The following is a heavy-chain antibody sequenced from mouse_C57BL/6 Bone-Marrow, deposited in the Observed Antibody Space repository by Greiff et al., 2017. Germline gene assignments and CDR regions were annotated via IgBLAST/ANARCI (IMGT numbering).Heavy chain of an antibody. D-gene: IGHD1-1*01. J-gene: IGHJ1*03. CDR1: GYAFSRSW. Sequence: QVQLQQSGPELVKPGASVKISCQASGYAFSRSWMNWVKQRPGKGLVWIVRIYPGDGDTNYHGKFKGKAILTADKSSCTAYMQLSSLTSADSAVYISARAGGYYYGNSYGYFDVWGTGTTVTVSS. CDR3: ARAGGYYYGNSYGYFDV. V-gene: IGHV1-82*01. CDR2: IYPGDGDT.